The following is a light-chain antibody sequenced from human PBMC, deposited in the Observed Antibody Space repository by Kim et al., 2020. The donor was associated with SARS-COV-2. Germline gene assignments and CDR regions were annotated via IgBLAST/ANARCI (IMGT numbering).Light chain of an antibody. CDR3: QQRSTWPGT. J-gene: IGKJ1*01. Sequence: EIVLTQSPATLSLSPGERATLSCRASQNVKNYLGWYQQKPGQAPRLLIYGVSNRVAGIPARFSGSGSGTDFTLTISSLEPEDFAVYYCQQRSTWPGTFGLGTKVDIK. V-gene: IGKV3-11*01. CDR1: QNVKNY. CDR2: GVS.